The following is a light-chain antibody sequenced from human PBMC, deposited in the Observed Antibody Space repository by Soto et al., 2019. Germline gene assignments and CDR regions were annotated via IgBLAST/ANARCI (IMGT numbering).Light chain of an antibody. CDR2: AGS. J-gene: IGLJ1*01. Sequence: QSVLTQPASVSGSPGQSITISCSGTNNDIGNYDLVSWYQYHPDKAPKLIIYAGSKRPSGVSTRFSGSKSGNTASLTISGLQAEDEADYYCCSYAGTSAPYVFGSGTKVPS. V-gene: IGLV2-23*01. CDR1: NNDIGNYDL. CDR3: CSYAGTSAPYV.